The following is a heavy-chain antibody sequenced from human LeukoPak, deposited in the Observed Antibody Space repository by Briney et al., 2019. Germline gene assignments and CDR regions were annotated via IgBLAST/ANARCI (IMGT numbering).Heavy chain of an antibody. J-gene: IGHJ4*02. CDR2: SYYSGST. Sequence: SETLSLTCTVSGGSFSSYYWSWIRQTPGKGLEGIGYSYYSGSTNYNPSLKSRVTISVDTSKNQFSLKLSSVTAADTAVYYCARHGTGYSNDWWAFDSWGQGTLVTVSS. CDR1: GGSFSSYY. CDR3: ARHGTGYSNDWWAFDS. V-gene: IGHV4-59*08. D-gene: IGHD6-19*01.